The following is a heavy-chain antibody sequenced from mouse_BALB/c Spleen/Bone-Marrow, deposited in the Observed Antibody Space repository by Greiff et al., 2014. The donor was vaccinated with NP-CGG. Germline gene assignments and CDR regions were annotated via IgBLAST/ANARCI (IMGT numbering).Heavy chain of an antibody. D-gene: IGHD2-1*01. CDR2: ISPRNGDI. CDR3: KRSDGNYYAMDY. Sequence: VMLVESDAELVKPGASVKISCKASGYTFTDHAIHWVKQKPEQGLEWIGYISPRNGDIKYNEKFKGKATLTADKSSSTAYMQLNSLTSEDSAVYFCKRSDGNYYAMDYWGQGTSVTVSS. CDR1: GYTFTDHA. J-gene: IGHJ4*01. V-gene: IGHV1S53*02.